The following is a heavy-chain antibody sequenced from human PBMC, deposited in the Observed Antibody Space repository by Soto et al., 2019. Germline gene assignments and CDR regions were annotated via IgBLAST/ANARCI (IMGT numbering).Heavy chain of an antibody. D-gene: IGHD3-10*01. CDR2: IRSKAYGGTT. CDR1: GFTFGDYA. V-gene: IGHV3-49*03. J-gene: IGHJ4*02. Sequence: PGGSLRLSCTASGFTFGDYAMSWFRQAPGKGLEWVGFIRSKAYGGTTEYAASVKGRFTISRDDSKSIAYLQMNSLKTEDTAVYYCTRDSGFTMVRGVIMDYYFDYWGQGTLVTVSS. CDR3: TRDSGFTMVRGVIMDYYFDY.